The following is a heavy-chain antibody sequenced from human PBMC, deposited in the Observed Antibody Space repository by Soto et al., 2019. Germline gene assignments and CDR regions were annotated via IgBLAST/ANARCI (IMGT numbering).Heavy chain of an antibody. CDR2: IIPIFGTA. CDR1: GGTFSSYA. CDR3: ARAIAAAGGMDV. V-gene: IGHV1-69*13. J-gene: IGHJ6*02. Sequence: GASVKVSCRASGGTFSSYAISWVRQAPGQGLEWMGGIIPIFGTANYAQKFQGRVTITADESTSTAYMELSSLRSEDTAVYYCARAIAAAGGMDVRGQGTTVTVSS. D-gene: IGHD6-13*01.